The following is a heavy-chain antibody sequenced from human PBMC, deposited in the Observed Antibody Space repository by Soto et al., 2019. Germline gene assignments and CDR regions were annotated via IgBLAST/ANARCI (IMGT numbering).Heavy chain of an antibody. CDR1: GFTFSSYG. V-gene: IGHV3-15*01. J-gene: IGHJ4*02. CDR2: IKSKSDGGTA. D-gene: IGHD6-6*01. Sequence: GSLRLSCAASGFTFSSYGMHCVRQAPGKGLEWVGRIKSKSDGGTADYAAPVKGRFTISRDDSKNTLYLQMNSLKTEDTALYYCTTDFVAQKGYWGQGTLVTVSS. CDR3: TTDFVAQKGY.